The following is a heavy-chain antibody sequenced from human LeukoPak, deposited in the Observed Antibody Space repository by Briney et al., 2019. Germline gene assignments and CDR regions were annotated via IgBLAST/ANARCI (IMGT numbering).Heavy chain of an antibody. Sequence: PSETLSLTCGVSGGSISGTNWWSWVRQPPGQGLEWIGEISLAGQTNYNPSLNGRVTMSLDKSSNQLSLNLTSVTAADTATYYCSRESGAFCPFGHWGQGTLVIVSS. CDR1: GGSISGTNW. CDR3: SRESGAFCPFGH. D-gene: IGHD1-26*01. J-gene: IGHJ4*02. V-gene: IGHV4/OR15-8*02. CDR2: ISLAGQT.